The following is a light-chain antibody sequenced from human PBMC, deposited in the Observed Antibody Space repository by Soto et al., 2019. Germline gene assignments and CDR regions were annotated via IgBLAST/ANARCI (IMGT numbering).Light chain of an antibody. V-gene: IGKV1-39*01. CDR1: QTISSY. CDR3: QQSFSFPWT. CDR2: AAS. Sequence: DIQMTQSPSSLSASVGDRVTITCRASQTISSYLNWYQQKPGKAPKLLIYAASSLQGGVPSRFSGSGSGTDFTLTISSLQPEDFAAYYCQQSFSFPWTFGQGTKVEIK. J-gene: IGKJ1*01.